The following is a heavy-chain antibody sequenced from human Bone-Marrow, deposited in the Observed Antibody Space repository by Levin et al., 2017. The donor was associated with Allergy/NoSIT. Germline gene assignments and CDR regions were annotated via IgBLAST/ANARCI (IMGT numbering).Heavy chain of an antibody. CDR3: VRGAGFLFDY. CDR1: GFIFSSRW. J-gene: IGHJ4*02. D-gene: IGHD6-25*01. CDR2: IKGDGTEK. V-gene: IGHV3-7*01. Sequence: PGESLKISCAASGFIFSSRWMNWVRRAPGKGLEWLAIIKGDGTEKHYVDSVKGRFTISRDNAENSLYLQMNSLRGEDTAVYYCVRGAGFLFDYWGQGILVTVSS.